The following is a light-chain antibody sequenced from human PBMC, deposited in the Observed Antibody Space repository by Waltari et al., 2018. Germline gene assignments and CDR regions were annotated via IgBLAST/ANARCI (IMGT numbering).Light chain of an antibody. CDR3: QQYYSNFFT. CDR1: QSVSYSSNNRDY. V-gene: IGKV4-1*01. Sequence: DIVLTQSPDSLSVSLGERATINCKSSQSVSYSSNNRDYLAWYQQKPGQPPKLLICWASTRESGVPDRFSGSGSGTDFTLTISSLQAEDVAVYYCQQYYSNFFTFGPGTKVDIK. J-gene: IGKJ3*01. CDR2: WAS.